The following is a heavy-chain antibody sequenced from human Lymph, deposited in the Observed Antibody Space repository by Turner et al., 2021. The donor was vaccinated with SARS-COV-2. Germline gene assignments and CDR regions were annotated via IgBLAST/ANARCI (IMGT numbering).Heavy chain of an antibody. D-gene: IGHD3-22*01. V-gene: IGHV1-69*01. Sequence: QVQLVQSGAEVKKPGSSVKVSCKASGGTFSSHVISWVRQAPGQGPEWMGGIIPMCGTANYAQKFQGRVTITADESTSTAYMELTSLRSEDTAVYYCARVGSSVVPYYYYGMDVWGQGTTVTVSS. CDR1: GGTFSSHV. J-gene: IGHJ6*02. CDR2: IIPMCGTA. CDR3: ARVGSSVVPYYYYGMDV.